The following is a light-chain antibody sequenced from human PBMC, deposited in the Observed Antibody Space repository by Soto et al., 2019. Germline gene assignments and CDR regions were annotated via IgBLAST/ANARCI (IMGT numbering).Light chain of an antibody. Sequence: GDRVTITCRASQSIGSLLAWYQQKPGQAPKVLIYDVSILDSGVPSRFSGSGSGTEFSLTISSLQADDFGTYFCHQYKSYSSTFGQGTKLEVK. CDR2: DVS. CDR1: QSIGSL. CDR3: HQYKSYSST. J-gene: IGKJ2*01. V-gene: IGKV1-5*01.